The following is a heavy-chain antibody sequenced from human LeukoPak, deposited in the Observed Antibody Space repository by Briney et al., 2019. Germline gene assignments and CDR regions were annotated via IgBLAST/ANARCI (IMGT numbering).Heavy chain of an antibody. J-gene: IGHJ6*02. D-gene: IGHD3-16*01. Sequence: GGSLRLSCAASGFTFSSYWMNWARQAPGKGLEWVASINHNGNVNYYVDSVKGRFTISRDNAKNSLYLQMSNLRAEDTAVYFCARGGGLDVWGHGATVTVSS. CDR2: INHNGNVN. V-gene: IGHV3-7*03. CDR3: ARGGGLDV. CDR1: GFTFSSYW.